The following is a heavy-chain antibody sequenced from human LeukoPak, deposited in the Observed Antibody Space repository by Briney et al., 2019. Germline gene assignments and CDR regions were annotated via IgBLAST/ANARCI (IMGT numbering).Heavy chain of an antibody. V-gene: IGHV3-15*01. CDR2: IKSKTDGGTT. Sequence: GGSLRLSCAASGFTFSNAWMSWVRQAPGKGLEWVGRIKSKTDGGTTDYAAPVKGRFTISRDDSKNTLYLQMNSLKTEDTAVYYCTTDLGVYEDTAMDDIDYCGQGTLVTVSS. CDR3: TTDLGVYEDTAMDDIDY. J-gene: IGHJ4*02. D-gene: IGHD5-18*01. CDR1: GFTFSNAW.